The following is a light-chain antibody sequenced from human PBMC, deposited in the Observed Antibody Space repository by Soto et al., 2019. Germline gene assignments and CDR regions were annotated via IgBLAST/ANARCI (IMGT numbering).Light chain of an antibody. J-gene: IGLJ2*01. CDR2: LNSDGSH. CDR3: QTWGTGIQVV. CDR1: SGHSSYA. Sequence: QPVLTQSPSASASLGASVKLTCTLSSGHSSYAIAWHHQQPEKGPRYLMKLNSDGSHSKGDGIPDRFSGSSSGAERYLTISSLQAEDEADYYCQTWGTGIQVVFGGGTKLTVL. V-gene: IGLV4-69*01.